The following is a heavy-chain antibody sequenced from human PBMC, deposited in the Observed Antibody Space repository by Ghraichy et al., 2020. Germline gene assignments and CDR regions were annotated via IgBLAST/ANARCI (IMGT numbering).Heavy chain of an antibody. V-gene: IGHV3-9*01. D-gene: IGHD5-18*01. J-gene: IGHJ4*02. CDR3: AKDRYSYGEKTFDY. Sequence: LSLTCAAFGFTFNDYAMHWVRQAPGKGLEWVSGITWNSDSIGYADSVKGRFTISRDNAKNSLYLQMYSLRAEDTALYYCAKDRYSYGEKTFDYWGQGTLVTVSS. CDR2: ITWNSDSI. CDR1: GFTFNDYA.